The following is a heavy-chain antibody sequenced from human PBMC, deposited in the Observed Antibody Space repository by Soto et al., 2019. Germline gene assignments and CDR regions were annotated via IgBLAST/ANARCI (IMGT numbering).Heavy chain of an antibody. CDR1: GFTFSSYG. CDR2: IWYDGSNK. V-gene: IGHV3-33*01. D-gene: IGHD6-13*01. J-gene: IGHJ4*02. Sequence: GGSLRLSCAASGFTFSSYGMHWVRQAPGKGLEWVAVIWYDGSNKYYADSVKGRFTISRDNSKNTLYLQMNSLRAEDTAVYYCARYYSSSWYGAGDYWGQGTLVTVSS. CDR3: ARYYSSSWYGAGDY.